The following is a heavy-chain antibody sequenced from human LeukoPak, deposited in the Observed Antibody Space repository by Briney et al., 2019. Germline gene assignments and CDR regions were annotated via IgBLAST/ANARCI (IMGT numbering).Heavy chain of an antibody. CDR1: GFTFSNYY. D-gene: IGHD2-21*02. Sequence: PGGSLRLSCAASGFTFSNYYMSWVRQAPGKGLEWVANIKHDGSEKYYVDSVKGCFTISRDNADNSLYLQMSSLRAEDTAVYYCARSSCGGDCYLGFDYWGQGTLVTVSS. J-gene: IGHJ4*02. V-gene: IGHV3-7*01. CDR3: ARSSCGGDCYLGFDY. CDR2: IKHDGSEK.